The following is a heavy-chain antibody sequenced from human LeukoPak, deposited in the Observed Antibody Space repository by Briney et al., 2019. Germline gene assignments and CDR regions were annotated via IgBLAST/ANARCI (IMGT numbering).Heavy chain of an antibody. J-gene: IGHJ4*02. D-gene: IGHD3-3*01. CDR3: ARRARGALGSGSFDY. CDR2: INHSGST. Sequence: IPSETLSLTCAVYGGSFSGYYWSWIRQPPGKGLEWIGEINHSGSTNYNPSLKSRVTISVDTSKNQFSLKLSSVTAADTAVYYCARRARGALGSGSFDYWGQGTLVTVSS. V-gene: IGHV4-34*01. CDR1: GGSFSGYY.